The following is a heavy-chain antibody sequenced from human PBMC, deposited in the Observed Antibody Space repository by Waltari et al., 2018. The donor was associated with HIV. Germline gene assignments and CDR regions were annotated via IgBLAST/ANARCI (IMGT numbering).Heavy chain of an antibody. CDR3: ARDGLRYSGTFYSDY. CDR2: ISTYNANT. D-gene: IGHD1-26*01. J-gene: IGHJ4*02. V-gene: IGHV1-18*01. Sequence: QVHLVQSGAEMKKPGASVKVSCKASGYTFISYGISWGRQAPGQGLEWMGWISTYNANTNYAQSLQGRVTMTTDTSTTTAYMELRSLTSDDTAVYYCARDGLRYSGTFYSDYWGQGTLVTVSS. CDR1: GYTFISYG.